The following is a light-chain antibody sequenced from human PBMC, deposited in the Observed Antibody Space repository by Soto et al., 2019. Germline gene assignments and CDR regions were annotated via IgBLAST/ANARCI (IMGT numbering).Light chain of an antibody. CDR2: DAS. V-gene: IGKV3-11*01. CDR1: QSISRS. J-gene: IGKJ1*01. Sequence: DIVLTQYPAILSVSPGERATLSCRASQSISRSLAWYQQKPGQAPRLLSYDASNRATGIPARFSGSGSGTDFTLTISSLEPEDFAVYYCQQRRTFGQWTKV. CDR3: QQRRT.